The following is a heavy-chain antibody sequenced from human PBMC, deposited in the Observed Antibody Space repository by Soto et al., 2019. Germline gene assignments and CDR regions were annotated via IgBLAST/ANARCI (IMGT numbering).Heavy chain of an antibody. CDR1: GYTFTSYG. V-gene: IGHV1-18*01. J-gene: IGHJ5*02. CDR3: ARFFPLELRGGPRPNWFDP. Sequence: ASVKVSCKASGYTFTSYGISWVRQAPGQGLEWMGWISAYNGNTNYAQKLQGRVTMTTDTSTSTAYMELRSLRSDDTAVYYCARFFPLELRGGPRPNWFDPWGQGTLVTVSS. CDR2: ISAYNGNT. D-gene: IGHD1-7*01.